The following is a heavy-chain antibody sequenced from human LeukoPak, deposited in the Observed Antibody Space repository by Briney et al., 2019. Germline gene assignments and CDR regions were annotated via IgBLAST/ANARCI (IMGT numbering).Heavy chain of an antibody. CDR1: GFSIRTYY. V-gene: IGHV3-53*01. CDR2: IYSGGTI. J-gene: IGHJ3*01. CDR3: ARAVHHNFYSDSSGYYGDAFDV. D-gene: IGHD3-22*01. Sequence: PGGSLRLSCAASGFSIRTYYMSWVRQVPGKGLEWVSVIYSGGTIRYADSVKGRFTFSRDNFKDTLNLQMNSLRADDTAVYYCARAVHHNFYSDSSGYYGDAFDVWGQGTVVTVSS.